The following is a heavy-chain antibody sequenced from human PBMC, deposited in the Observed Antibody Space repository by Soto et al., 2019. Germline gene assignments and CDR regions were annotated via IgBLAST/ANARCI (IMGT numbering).Heavy chain of an antibody. D-gene: IGHD6-19*01. CDR3: ARGDSSGWTGGWYFDY. CDR2: TWYDGSNK. J-gene: IGHJ4*02. V-gene: IGHV3-33*01. Sequence: QVQLVESGGGVVQPGRSLRLSCAASGFTFSSYGMHWVRQAPGKGLEWVAVTWYDGSNKYYADSVKGRFTISRDNSKNTLYLQMNSLRAEDTAVYYCARGDSSGWTGGWYFDYWGQGTLVTVSS. CDR1: GFTFSSYG.